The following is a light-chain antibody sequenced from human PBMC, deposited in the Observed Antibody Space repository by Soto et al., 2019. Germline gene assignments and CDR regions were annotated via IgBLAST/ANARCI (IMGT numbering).Light chain of an antibody. CDR3: QQSHSTPRA. CDR2: AAS. V-gene: IGKV1-39*01. CDR1: QSISSY. Sequence: DIQMTQSPSSLSASVGDRVTITCRASQSISSYLNWYQQKPGKTPKLLIYAASSLQSGVPSRFSGSGSGTDFTLTISSLHPEDFATYYCQQSHSTPRAFGGGTKVDIK. J-gene: IGKJ4*01.